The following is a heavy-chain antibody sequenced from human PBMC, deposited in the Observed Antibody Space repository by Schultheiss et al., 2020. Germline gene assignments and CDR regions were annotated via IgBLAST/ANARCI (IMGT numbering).Heavy chain of an antibody. CDR2: ISYDGSNK. D-gene: IGHD2-2*01. Sequence: GGSLRLSCAASGFTFSSYAMHWVRQAPGKGLEWVAVISYDGSNKYYADSVKGRFTISRDNSKNSLYLQMNSLRAEDTAVYYCAREGVPAATPHYYYGMDVWGQGTTVTVSS. CDR1: GFTFSSYA. V-gene: IGHV3-30-3*01. CDR3: AREGVPAATPHYYYGMDV. J-gene: IGHJ6*02.